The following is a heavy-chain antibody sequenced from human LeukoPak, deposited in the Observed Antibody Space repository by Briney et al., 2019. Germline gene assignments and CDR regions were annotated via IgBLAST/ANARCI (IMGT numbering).Heavy chain of an antibody. J-gene: IGHJ4*02. V-gene: IGHV3-23*01. CDR3: AKYRGFGDSYDS. CDR1: SFPFSSHA. CDR2: IGGSGGGI. Sequence: GGSLRLSCAASSFPFSSHAVSWARRARGMRLEWLSTIGGSGGGIYYVDSVKGRFTISRDNSQSTLYLQMNSLRAEDTAVYYCAKYRGFGDSYDSWGQGTLVTVSS. D-gene: IGHD3-10*01.